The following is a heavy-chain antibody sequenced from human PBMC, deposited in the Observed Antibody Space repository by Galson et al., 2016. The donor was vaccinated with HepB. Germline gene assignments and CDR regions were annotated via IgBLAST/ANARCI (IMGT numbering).Heavy chain of an antibody. V-gene: IGHV1-69*13. Sequence: SVKVSCKASGYSFTGNAIHWVRQAPGQRLEWMGWIIPIFGTTNYAQKFQGRVTVTADESTSTAYLELSSLRSEDTAVYYCARGRYDILTLANWGQGTLVTVSS. D-gene: IGHD3-9*01. CDR1: GYSFTGNA. CDR3: ARGRYDILTLAN. CDR2: IIPIFGTT. J-gene: IGHJ4*02.